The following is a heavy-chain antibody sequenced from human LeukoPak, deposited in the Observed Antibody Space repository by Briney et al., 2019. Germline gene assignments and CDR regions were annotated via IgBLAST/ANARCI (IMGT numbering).Heavy chain of an antibody. CDR2: IYHSGST. CDR1: GYSISSGYY. CDR3: ARHKDIVVVPAATGHMDV. D-gene: IGHD2-2*01. J-gene: IGHJ6*03. V-gene: IGHV4-38-2*01. Sequence: PSETLSLTCAVSGYSISSGYYWGWIRQPPGKGLEWIGSIYHSGSTYYNPSLKSRVTISVDTSKNQFSLKLSSVTAADTAVYYCARHKDIVVVPAATGHMDVWGKGTTVTVS.